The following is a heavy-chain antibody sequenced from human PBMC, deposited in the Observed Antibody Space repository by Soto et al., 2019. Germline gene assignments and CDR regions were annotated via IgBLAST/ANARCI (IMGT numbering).Heavy chain of an antibody. CDR2: IYYSGST. Sequence: PSETLSLTCTVSGGSISSGGYYWSWIRQHPGKGLEWIGYIYYSGSTYYNPSLKSRVTISVDTSKNQFSLKLSSVTAADTAVYYCARAQMDQLLRAGEFDYWGQGTLVTVSS. V-gene: IGHV4-31*03. CDR3: ARAQMDQLLRAGEFDY. J-gene: IGHJ4*02. D-gene: IGHD2-2*01. CDR1: GGSISSGGYY.